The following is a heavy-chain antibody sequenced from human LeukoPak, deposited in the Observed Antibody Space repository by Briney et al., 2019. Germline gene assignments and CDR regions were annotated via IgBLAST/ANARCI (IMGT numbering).Heavy chain of an antibody. CDR2: ISYDGNSE. J-gene: IGHJ4*02. D-gene: IGHD5-18*01. Sequence: GGSLRLSCTVSGFTFSGSSMHWLRQAPGQGLEWVATISYDGNSEYYRDSVKGRFAVSRVNSKNTLYLQMQSLRHEDTAVYFCARPGDSPFDHWGQGALVTVSS. CDR1: GFTFSGSS. CDR3: ARPGDSPFDH. V-gene: IGHV3-30*09.